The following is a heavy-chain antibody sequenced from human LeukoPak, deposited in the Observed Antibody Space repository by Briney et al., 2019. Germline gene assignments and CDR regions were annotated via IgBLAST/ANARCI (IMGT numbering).Heavy chain of an antibody. Sequence: ASVKVSCKASGYTFTNYGISWVRQAPGQGLEWMGWISNYNGNTNYAQKLQGRVTMTTDTSTSTTYMELRSLRSDDTAVYYCALIPYCTTATCYYFDFWGQGTLVTVSS. CDR1: GYTFTNYG. CDR2: ISNYNGNT. CDR3: ALIPYCTTATCYYFDF. J-gene: IGHJ4*02. V-gene: IGHV1-18*01. D-gene: IGHD2-2*01.